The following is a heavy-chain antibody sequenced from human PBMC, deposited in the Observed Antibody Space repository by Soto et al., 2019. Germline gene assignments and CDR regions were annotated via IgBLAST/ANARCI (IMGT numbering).Heavy chain of an antibody. D-gene: IGHD2-15*01. CDR3: AIEGGQGWFDP. V-gene: IGHV1-69*01. Sequence: QVQPVQSGAEVKKPGSSVKVSCKASGGAFNNFVISWVRQAPGQGLEWVGGIIPRLDIVHYAQKFQGRVAITADESTSTAYMELSSLRSEDTAVYYCAIEGGQGWFDPWGQGTLVTVSS. CDR1: GGAFNNFV. J-gene: IGHJ5*02. CDR2: IIPRLDIV.